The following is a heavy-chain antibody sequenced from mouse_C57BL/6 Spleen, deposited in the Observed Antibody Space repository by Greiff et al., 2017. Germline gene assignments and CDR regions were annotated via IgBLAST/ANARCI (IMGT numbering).Heavy chain of an antibody. J-gene: IGHJ1*03. CDR3: TGYGSSYWYFDV. CDR1: GFTFSNYW. Sequence: ESGGGLVQPGGSMKLSCVASGFTFSNYWMNWVRQSPEKGLEWVAQIRLKSDNYATHYAESVKGRFTISRDDSKSSVYLQMNNLRAEDTGIYYCTGYGSSYWYFDVWGTGTTVTVSS. D-gene: IGHD1-1*01. CDR2: IRLKSDNYAT. V-gene: IGHV6-3*01.